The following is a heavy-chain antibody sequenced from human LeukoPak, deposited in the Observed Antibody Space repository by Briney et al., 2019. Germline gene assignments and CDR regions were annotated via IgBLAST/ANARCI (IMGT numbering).Heavy chain of an antibody. J-gene: IGHJ3*02. D-gene: IGHD6-19*01. CDR2: ISGSSSYI. Sequence: GGSLRLSCAASGFTFSSYSMNWVRQAPGKRLEWVSSISGSSSYINYADSVKGRFTISRDNAQTSLFLQLNSLRAEDTAVYYCARDPYSSGWYKDAFDIWGQGTMVTVSS. CDR1: GFTFSSYS. CDR3: ARDPYSSGWYKDAFDI. V-gene: IGHV3-21*01.